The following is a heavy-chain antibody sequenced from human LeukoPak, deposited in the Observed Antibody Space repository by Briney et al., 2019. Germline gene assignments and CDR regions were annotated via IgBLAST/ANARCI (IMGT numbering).Heavy chain of an antibody. CDR2: IYHSGST. D-gene: IGHD3-10*01. J-gene: IGHJ4*02. Sequence: PSETLSLTRTVSGFSISSGYYWGWIRQPPGKGLEWIGSIYHSGSTYYNPSLKSRVTISVDTSKNQFSLKLSSVTAADTAVYYCARTASYYDNYYFDYWGQGNLVTVSS. CDR3: ARTASYYDNYYFDY. CDR1: GFSISSGYY. V-gene: IGHV4-38-2*02.